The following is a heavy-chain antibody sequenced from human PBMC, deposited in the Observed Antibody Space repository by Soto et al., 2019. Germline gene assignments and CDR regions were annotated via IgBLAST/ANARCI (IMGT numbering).Heavy chain of an antibody. V-gene: IGHV1-18*01. D-gene: IGHD3-16*01. Sequence: QVQLVQSGAEMKKPGASVKVSCKASGYTFATFGISWVRQAPGQGLVWMGWISAYNGNTNYAQKFQGRVTMTRDTSTNTVYMELRSLRSDDTAIFYCARDDGGAIFDHWGQGTLVTVSS. CDR3: ARDDGGAIFDH. CDR1: GYTFATFG. J-gene: IGHJ4*02. CDR2: ISAYNGNT.